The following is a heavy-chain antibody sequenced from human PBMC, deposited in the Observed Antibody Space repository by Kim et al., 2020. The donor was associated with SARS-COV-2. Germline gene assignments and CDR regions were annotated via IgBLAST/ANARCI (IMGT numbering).Heavy chain of an antibody. Sequence: SETLSLTCTVSGGSISSGGYYWSWIRQHPGKGLEWIGYIYYSGSTYYNPSLKSRVTISVDTSKNQFSLKLSSVTAADTAVYYCARDIAVAGLYGMDVWGQGTTVTVSS. CDR3: ARDIAVAGLYGMDV. CDR1: GGSISSGGYY. J-gene: IGHJ6*02. D-gene: IGHD6-19*01. V-gene: IGHV4-31*03. CDR2: IYYSGST.